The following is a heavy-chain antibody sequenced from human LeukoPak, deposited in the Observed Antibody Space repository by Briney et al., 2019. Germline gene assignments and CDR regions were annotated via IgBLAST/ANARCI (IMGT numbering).Heavy chain of an antibody. J-gene: IGHJ4*02. CDR3: AKYAPPTTTMTRFFDY. CDR2: INQDERER. V-gene: IGHV3-7*03. D-gene: IGHD4-11*01. CDR1: GFTFRSYW. Sequence: GGSLRLSCAASGFTFRSYWMSWVRQAPGKGLEWVANINQDERERYYVDAVKGRFTISRDNAKNAVYLQMNSLRVEDTAIYYCAKYAPPTTTMTRFFDYWGQGALVTVSS.